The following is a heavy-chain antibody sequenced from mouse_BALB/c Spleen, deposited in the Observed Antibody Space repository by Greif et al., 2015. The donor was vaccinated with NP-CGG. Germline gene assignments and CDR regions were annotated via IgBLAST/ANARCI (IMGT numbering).Heavy chain of an antibody. J-gene: IGHJ2*01. CDR2: ISSGGSYT. CDR3: ARHLSLLRLPFDY. CDR1: GFTFSSYA. D-gene: IGHD1-2*01. V-gene: IGHV5-9-3*01. Sequence: EVHLVESGGGLVKPGGSLKLSCAASGFTFSSYAMSWVRQTPEKRLEWVATISSGGSYTYYPDSVKGRFTISRDNAKNPLYLQMSSLRSEDTAMYYCARHLSLLRLPFDYWGQGTTLTVSS.